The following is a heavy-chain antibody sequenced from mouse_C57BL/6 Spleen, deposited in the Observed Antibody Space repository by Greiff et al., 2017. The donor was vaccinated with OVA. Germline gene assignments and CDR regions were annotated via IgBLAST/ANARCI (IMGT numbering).Heavy chain of an antibody. V-gene: IGHV1-53*01. D-gene: IGHD1-1*01. CDR2: INPSNGGT. CDR3: ARFYYGSSYWYFDV. J-gene: IGHJ1*03. Sequence: QVQLQQPGPELVKPGASVKLSCKASGYTFTSYWMHWVKQRPGQGLEWIGNINPSNGGTNYNEKFKSKATLTVDKSSSTAYMQLSSLTSEDSAVYYCARFYYGSSYWYFDVWGTGTTVTVSS. CDR1: GYTFTSYW.